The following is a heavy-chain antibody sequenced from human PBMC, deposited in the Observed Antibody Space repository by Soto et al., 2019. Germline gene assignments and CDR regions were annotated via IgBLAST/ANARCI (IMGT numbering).Heavy chain of an antibody. CDR1: GYTFTGYY. J-gene: IGHJ3*02. CDR3: ARVGYCSSTSCTRGAFDI. Sequence: ASVKVSCKASGYTFTGYYMHWVRQAPGQGLEWMGWINPNSGGTNYAQKFQGWVTMTRDTSISTAYMELSRLRSDDTAVYYCARVGYCSSTSCTRGAFDIWGQGTMVTVSS. V-gene: IGHV1-2*04. CDR2: INPNSGGT. D-gene: IGHD2-2*01.